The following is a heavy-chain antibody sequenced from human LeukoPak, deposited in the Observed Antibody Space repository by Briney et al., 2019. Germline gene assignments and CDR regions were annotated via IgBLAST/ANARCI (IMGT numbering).Heavy chain of an antibody. CDR1: GFTFSSYD. Sequence: GGSLRLSCAASGFTFSSYDMHWVRQAPGQGLEWVSYISSSGSPIYYADSVKGRFTISRDNGKKLLYLQMNCLRVGDTAVYYCARDRTRGYCSGGSCKDPNWYFDLCGRGSLVAVSS. CDR3: ARDRTRGYCSGGSCKDPNWYFDL. D-gene: IGHD2-15*01. J-gene: IGHJ2*01. V-gene: IGHV3-48*03. CDR2: ISSSGSPI.